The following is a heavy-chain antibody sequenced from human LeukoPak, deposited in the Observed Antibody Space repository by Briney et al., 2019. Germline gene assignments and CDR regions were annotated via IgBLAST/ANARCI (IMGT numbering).Heavy chain of an antibody. CDR3: AKDQSRTSSPHYDILTGFDYYGMDV. J-gene: IGHJ6*02. V-gene: IGHV3-43*02. CDR1: GFTFDDYA. CDR2: ISGDGGST. D-gene: IGHD3-9*01. Sequence: QSGGSLRLSCAASGFTFDDYAMHWVRQAPGKGLEWVSLISGDGGSTYYADSVKGRFTISRDNSKNSLYLQMNSLRTEDTALHYCAKDQSRTSSPHYDILTGFDYYGMDVWGQGTTVTVSS.